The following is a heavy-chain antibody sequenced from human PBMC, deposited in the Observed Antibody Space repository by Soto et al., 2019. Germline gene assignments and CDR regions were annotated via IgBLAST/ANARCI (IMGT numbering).Heavy chain of an antibody. CDR3: TRRRYYYYGLDV. D-gene: IGHD6-25*01. CDR1: GFSFSGFA. V-gene: IGHV3-73*01. J-gene: IGHJ6*02. Sequence: PGGSLRLSCGVCGFSFSGFAVDWVRQAPGKGLEWVGRIRTKASNYATAYGASVKGRFTISRDDSKNTAYLQINSLKIEDTAVYYCTRRRYYYYGLDVWGQGTTVTVSS. CDR2: IRTKASNYAT.